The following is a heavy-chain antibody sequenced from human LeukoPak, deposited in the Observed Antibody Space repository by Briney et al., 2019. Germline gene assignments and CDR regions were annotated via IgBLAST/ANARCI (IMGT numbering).Heavy chain of an antibody. CDR1: GFTFSNAW. V-gene: IGHV3-15*01. CDR2: ITKKIDGGTT. CDR3: TRGPRPFDY. J-gene: IGHJ4*02. Sequence: GGSLRLSCTASGFTFSNAWMSWVRQAPGKGLEWVGRITKKIDGGTTTYAAPVRGRFTISRDDSKDTLYLQMNSLKTDDTAVYYCTRGPRPFDYWGQGTLVTVSS.